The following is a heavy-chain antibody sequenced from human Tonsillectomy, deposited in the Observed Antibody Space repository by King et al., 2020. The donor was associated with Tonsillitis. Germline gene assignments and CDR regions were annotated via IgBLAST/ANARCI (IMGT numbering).Heavy chain of an antibody. CDR1: KFTFNNYA. CDR2: ISGSGAST. D-gene: IGHD2-21*02. J-gene: IGHJ5*02. CDR3: AGHLLLPGCFDP. Sequence: VQLVESGGGLVQPGGSLRLSCAASKFTFNNYAMSWVRQAPGKGLEWVATISGSGASTHYADSVKGRFIISRDNSKNTLYLQMSGLRVEDTAVYYCAGHLLLPGCFDPWGEGPLVTVSS. V-gene: IGHV3-23*04.